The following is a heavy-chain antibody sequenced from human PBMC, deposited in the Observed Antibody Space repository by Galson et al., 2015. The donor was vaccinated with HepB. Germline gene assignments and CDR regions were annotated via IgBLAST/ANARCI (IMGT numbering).Heavy chain of an antibody. J-gene: IGHJ4*02. Sequence: SLRLSCAASGFTFGDYAMSWFRQAPGKGLEWVGFIRSKAYGGTTEYAASVKGSFTISRDDSKSIAYLQMNSLKTEDTAVYYCTRGRLSVAGTWGTFDYWGQGTLVTVSS. CDR1: GFTFGDYA. CDR3: TRGRLSVAGTWGTFDY. CDR2: IRSKAYGGTT. V-gene: IGHV3-49*03. D-gene: IGHD6-19*01.